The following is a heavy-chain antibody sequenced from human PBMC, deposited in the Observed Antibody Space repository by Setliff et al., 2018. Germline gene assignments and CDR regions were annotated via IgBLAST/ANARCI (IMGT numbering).Heavy chain of an antibody. CDR3: ARSYQGVDDFWSGYFQPDYYYYMDV. CDR1: GYPFTSYD. J-gene: IGHJ6*03. V-gene: IGHV1-8*03. CDR2: MNPNSGNT. Sequence: ASVKVSCKASGYPFTSYDINWVRRATGQGLEWMGWMNPNSGNTGYAQKFQGRVTITRNTSISTAYMELISLRSEDTAVYYCARSYQGVDDFWSGYFQPDYYYYMDVWGKGTTVTVSS. D-gene: IGHD3-3*01.